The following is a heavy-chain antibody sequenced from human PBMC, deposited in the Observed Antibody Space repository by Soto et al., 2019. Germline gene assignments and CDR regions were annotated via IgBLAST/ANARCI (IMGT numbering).Heavy chain of an antibody. CDR3: ARAPYCRSTSCYDYNYYGMDV. Sequence: PSETLSLTCAVSGGSISSSNWWSWVRQPPGKGLEWIGEIYHSGTTNYNPSLKSRVTISVDKSNSQFSLKLSSVTAADTAVYYCARAPYCRSTSCYDYNYYGMDVWGQGTTVTVSS. CDR2: IYHSGTT. J-gene: IGHJ6*02. V-gene: IGHV4-4*02. CDR1: GGSISSSNW. D-gene: IGHD2-2*01.